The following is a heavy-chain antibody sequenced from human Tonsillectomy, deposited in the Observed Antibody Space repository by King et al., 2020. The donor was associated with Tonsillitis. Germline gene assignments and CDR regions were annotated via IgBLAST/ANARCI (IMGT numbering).Heavy chain of an antibody. J-gene: IGHJ5*01. V-gene: IGHV4-61*01. Sequence: VQLQESGPGLVKPSETLSLTCTVSGGYVSSDSYYWTWIRQSPGKGLEWIGYIYHMGGTNYNPSLRSRVALSVDTSKNQFSLNLRSVTTADTAVYYCARGLITRFRRTIDWFDSWGQGTLVTASA. CDR2: IYHMGGT. CDR1: GGYVSSDSYY. CDR3: ARGLITRFRRTIDWFDS. D-gene: IGHD3-22*01.